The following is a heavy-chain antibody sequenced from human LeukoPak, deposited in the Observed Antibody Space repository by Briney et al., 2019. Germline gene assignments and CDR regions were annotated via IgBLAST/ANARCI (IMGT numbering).Heavy chain of an antibody. D-gene: IGHD2-2*01. CDR3: ARVPGGTSPYYFDY. J-gene: IGHJ4*02. CDR2: ISASGSST. CDR1: GFIFSSYA. Sequence: PGGSLRLSCAASGFIFSSYAMSWVRQAPGMGLESVSAISASGSSTYYADSVKGRFTISRDNSRNTVYLQMNSLRAEDTAVYYCARVPGGTSPYYFDYWGQGTLVTVSS. V-gene: IGHV3-23*01.